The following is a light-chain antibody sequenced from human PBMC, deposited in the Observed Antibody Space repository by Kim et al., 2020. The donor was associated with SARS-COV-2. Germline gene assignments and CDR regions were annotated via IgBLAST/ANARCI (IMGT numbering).Light chain of an antibody. Sequence: SLSPRDRSTLACRASQSINIYLGWYQQKPGQAPRLLIYDSSKRATGIPDRFSGSGSGTYFTLSISSLEPEDFAVYYCQQRGDWPLTFGGGTKLEIK. CDR2: DSS. CDR1: QSINIY. J-gene: IGKJ4*01. CDR3: QQRGDWPLT. V-gene: IGKV3-11*01.